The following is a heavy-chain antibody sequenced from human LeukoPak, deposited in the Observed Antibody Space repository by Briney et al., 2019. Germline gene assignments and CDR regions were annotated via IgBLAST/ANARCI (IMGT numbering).Heavy chain of an antibody. D-gene: IGHD4-17*01. J-gene: IGHJ4*02. V-gene: IGHV3-9*01. CDR3: AKNLESYGDSATDY. CDR2: ISWNSGSI. CDR1: GFTFDDYA. Sequence: GGSLRLSCAASGFTFDDYAMHWVRQAPGKGLEWVSGISWNSGSIGYADSVKGRFTISRVNAKNSLYLQMNSLRAEDTAIYYCAKNLESYGDSATDYWGQGTLVTVSS.